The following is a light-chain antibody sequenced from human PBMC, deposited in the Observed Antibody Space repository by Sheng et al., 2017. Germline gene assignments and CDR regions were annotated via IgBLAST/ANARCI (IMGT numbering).Light chain of an antibody. V-gene: IGLV2-23*02. CDR3: CSYEGGFRWV. CDR1: YSDVGTYNL. J-gene: IGLJ3*02. CDR2: DVT. Sequence: QSALTQPAYVSGSPGQSITISCTGTYSDVGTYNLVSWYRQFPGKAPKLMIYDVTERPSGVSHRFSGSKSGNTASLTISGLQAEDEADYYCCSYEGGFRWVFGGGTKLTVL.